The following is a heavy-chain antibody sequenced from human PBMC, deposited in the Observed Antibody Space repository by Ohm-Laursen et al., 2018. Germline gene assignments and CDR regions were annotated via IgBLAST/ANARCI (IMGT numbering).Heavy chain of an antibody. D-gene: IGHD2-2*01. CDR1: GGAISNYY. CDR2: INYSGDT. CDR3: ARQEGYCSSTSCYEVWFDP. V-gene: IGHV4-59*08. J-gene: IGHJ5*02. Sequence: GTLSLTCTVSGGAISNYYWSWIRQPPGKGLEWIGHINYSGDTNYNPSLKSRVTISVDTSKNQFSLKLSSLTAADTAVYYCARQEGYCSSTSCYEVWFDPWGQGTLVTVSS.